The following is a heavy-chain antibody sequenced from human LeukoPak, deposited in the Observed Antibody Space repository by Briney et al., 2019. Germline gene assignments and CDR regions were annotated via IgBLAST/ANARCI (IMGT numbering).Heavy chain of an antibody. CDR2: INNDGSIT. CDR1: EFTISRYW. V-gene: IGHV3-74*01. Sequence: GGSLRLSCAASEFTISRYWMHWVRQAPGKGLVWVSNINNDGSITTYADSVKGRFTISRGNVKNTLFLQMNSLGAEDTALYYCARGWNTTPRSGFDIWGLGTMVTVPS. D-gene: IGHD1/OR15-1a*01. J-gene: IGHJ3*02. CDR3: ARGWNTTPRSGFDI.